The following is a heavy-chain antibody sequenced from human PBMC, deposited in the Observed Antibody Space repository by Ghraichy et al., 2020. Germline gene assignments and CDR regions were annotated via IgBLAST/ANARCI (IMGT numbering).Heavy chain of an antibody. CDR3: AKILDRPGSIYGMDV. J-gene: IGHJ6*02. V-gene: IGHV4-59*01. Sequence: SQTLSLTCTVSGGSISSYYWTWIRQPPGKGLEWIGYIYYSGSTNYNPSLKSRVAISVDTSKNQFSLQLSSVTAADTAVYYCAKILDRPGSIYGMDVWGQGTTVTVSS. CDR1: GGSISSYY. CDR2: IYYSGST. D-gene: IGHD1-1*01.